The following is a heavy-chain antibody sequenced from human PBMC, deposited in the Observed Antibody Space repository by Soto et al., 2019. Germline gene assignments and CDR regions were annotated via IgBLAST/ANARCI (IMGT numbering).Heavy chain of an antibody. CDR2: IIPIFGTA. D-gene: IGHD2-8*01. CDR1: GGTFSSYA. J-gene: IGHJ6*02. Sequence: QVQLVQSGAEVKKPGSSVKVSCKASGGTFSSYAISWVRQAPGQGLEWMGGIIPIFGTANYAQKFQGRVTITADESTSTAYMELSRLRSEDTAVYYCARASPYCTNGVCYDYYYYGMDVWGQGTTVTVSS. V-gene: IGHV1-69*12. CDR3: ARASPYCTNGVCYDYYYYGMDV.